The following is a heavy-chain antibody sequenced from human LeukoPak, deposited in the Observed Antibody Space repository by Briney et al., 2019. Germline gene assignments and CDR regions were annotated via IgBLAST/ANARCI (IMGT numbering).Heavy chain of an antibody. CDR1: GYTFTSYG. Sequence: ASVKVSCKASGYTFTSYGVSWVRQAPGQGLEWMGWISTYNGNTNYAQKLQGRVSMTTDTSTSTAYMELRSLRSDDTAVYYCARDITATTPAGYWGQETLVTVSS. CDR3: ARDITATTPAGY. D-gene: IGHD1-20*01. V-gene: IGHV1-18*01. CDR2: ISTYNGNT. J-gene: IGHJ4*02.